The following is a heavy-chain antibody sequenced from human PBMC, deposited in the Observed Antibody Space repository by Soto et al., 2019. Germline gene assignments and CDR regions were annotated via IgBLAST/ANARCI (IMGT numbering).Heavy chain of an antibody. D-gene: IGHD1-26*01. CDR3: ARSMYPGSYRRH. CDR2: MNPNRGDT. Sequence: ASLKVYCKASGYTFTGDDINWVRKATGQGLEWMGWMNPNRGDTGYAQKFQGRLSMTRNTSISTAYMELSSLRSDDTSVYYCARSMYPGSYRRHWGQGTLVNVSS. V-gene: IGHV1-8*01. J-gene: IGHJ4*02. CDR1: GYTFTGDD.